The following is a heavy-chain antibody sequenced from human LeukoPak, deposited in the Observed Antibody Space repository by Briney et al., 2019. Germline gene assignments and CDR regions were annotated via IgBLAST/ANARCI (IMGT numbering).Heavy chain of an antibody. CDR3: ASPRDTSWDLFDY. CDR2: INPNSGDT. Sequence: ASVKVSCKASGYTFTGYYMHWVRQAPGQGLEWMGWINPNSGDTNYAQKFQGRVTMTRDTSISTAYMELSRLRSDDTAVYYCASPRDTSWDLFDYWGQGTLVTVSS. J-gene: IGHJ4*02. D-gene: IGHD7-27*01. CDR1: GYTFTGYY. V-gene: IGHV1-2*02.